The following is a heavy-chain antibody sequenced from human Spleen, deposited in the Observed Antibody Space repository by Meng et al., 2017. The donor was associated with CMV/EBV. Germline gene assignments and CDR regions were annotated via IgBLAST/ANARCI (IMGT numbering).Heavy chain of an antibody. Sequence: GESLKISCVASGFTFRNYALTWVRQAPGKGLDWVSGISGTGGGTYYADSVKGRFAISRDNSKNTVYLQMNSLRAEDTAVYYCAREVWSDYYYSGMDVWGQGTTVTVSS. D-gene: IGHD3-3*01. J-gene: IGHJ6*02. CDR2: ISGTGGGT. V-gene: IGHV3-23*01. CDR3: AREVWSDYYYSGMDV. CDR1: GFTFRNYA.